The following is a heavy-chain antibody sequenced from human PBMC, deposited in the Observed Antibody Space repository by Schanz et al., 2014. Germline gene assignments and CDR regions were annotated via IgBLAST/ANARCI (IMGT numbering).Heavy chain of an antibody. Sequence: QVQVEQSGPEVKKPGTAVKVSCKASEYTFTRHYMHWVRQAPGQGLEWVGRFIPILDVGNYAQQFQGRVTFTADKSTSTAYMELSSLRYEDTALYYCARGTMPGTFDIWGQGTMVTVSS. V-gene: IGHV1-69*09. J-gene: IGHJ3*02. CDR1: EYTFTRHY. D-gene: IGHD2-2*01. CDR3: ARGTMPGTFDI. CDR2: FIPILDVG.